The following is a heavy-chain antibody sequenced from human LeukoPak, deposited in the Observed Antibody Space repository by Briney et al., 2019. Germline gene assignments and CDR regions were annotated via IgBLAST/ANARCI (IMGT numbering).Heavy chain of an antibody. CDR2: VTPSGVA. Sequence: SETLSLNCAVYAGTFCGYYWTWIRQPPGKGLEWIGEVTPSGVAHYNQFLKSPSTISVDTSKSQFALMVTTVTVADTALYCCASALYYDPNNLGTCGRGTLVTVSS. D-gene: IGHD3-22*01. J-gene: IGHJ5*02. CDR3: ASALYYDPNNLGT. CDR1: AGTFCGYY. V-gene: IGHV4-34*01.